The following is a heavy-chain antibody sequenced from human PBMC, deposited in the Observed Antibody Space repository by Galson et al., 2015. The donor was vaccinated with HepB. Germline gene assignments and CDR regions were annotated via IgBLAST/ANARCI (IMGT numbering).Heavy chain of an antibody. J-gene: IGHJ6*02. CDR3: ARDCSSTSCYTGYYYYGMDV. CDR2: ISSSGSTI. Sequence: SLRLSCAASGFTFSDYYMSWIRQAPGKGLEWVSYISSSGSTIYYADSVKGRFTISRDNAKNSLYLQMNSLRAEDTAVYYCARDCSSTSCYTGYYYYGMDVWGQGTTVTVSS. D-gene: IGHD2-2*02. CDR1: GFTFSDYY. V-gene: IGHV3-11*01.